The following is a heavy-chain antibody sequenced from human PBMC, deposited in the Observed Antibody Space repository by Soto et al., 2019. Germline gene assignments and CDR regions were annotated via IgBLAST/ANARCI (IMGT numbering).Heavy chain of an antibody. Sequence: VQLVESGGGVVQPGRSLRLSCAASGFTFSSYGMHWVRQAPGKGLEEVAVIWYDGSNKYYADSVKGRFTISRDNSKTTLYLQMNSLRAEDTAVYYCARGPDILTGYHYYYYGMDVWGQGTTVTVSS. D-gene: IGHD3-9*01. V-gene: IGHV3-33*01. CDR2: IWYDGSNK. CDR1: GFTFSSYG. CDR3: ARGPDILTGYHYYYYGMDV. J-gene: IGHJ6*02.